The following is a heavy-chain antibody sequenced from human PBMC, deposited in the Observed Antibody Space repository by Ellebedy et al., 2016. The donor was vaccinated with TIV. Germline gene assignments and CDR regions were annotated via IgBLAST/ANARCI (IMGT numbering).Heavy chain of an antibody. D-gene: IGHD3-22*01. CDR3: AREDIYDSSGYHAFDI. J-gene: IGHJ3*02. Sequence: GGSLRLSCAASGFTFSACAMNWVRQAPGKGLEWVAVIWYDGSNQYYADSVKGRFTISRDNSKNTLYLQMNSLRAEDTAVYYCAREDIYDSSGYHAFDIWGLGTMVTVSS. CDR2: IWYDGSNQ. CDR1: GFTFSACA. V-gene: IGHV3-33*08.